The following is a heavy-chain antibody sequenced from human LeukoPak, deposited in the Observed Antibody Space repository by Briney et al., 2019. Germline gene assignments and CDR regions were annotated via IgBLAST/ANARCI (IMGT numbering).Heavy chain of an antibody. CDR2: IYTSGST. Sequence: PSETLSLTCTVSGVSISSYYWSWIRQPAGKGLEWIGRIYTSGSTNYNPSLKSRVTMSVDTSKNQFSLKLSSVTAADTAVYYCARELYDFWSGYYFDYWGQGTLVTVSS. D-gene: IGHD3-3*01. CDR1: GVSISSYY. CDR3: ARELYDFWSGYYFDY. V-gene: IGHV4-4*07. J-gene: IGHJ4*02.